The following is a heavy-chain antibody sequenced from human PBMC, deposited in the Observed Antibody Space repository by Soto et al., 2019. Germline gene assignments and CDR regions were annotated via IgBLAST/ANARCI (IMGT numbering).Heavy chain of an antibody. V-gene: IGHV4-59*01. CDR2: LYYGRSA. CDR3: ALRSMAVVPDY. Sequence: QVQLQESGPGLVKPSETLSLTCAVSGDSISSYYCMWIRQPPGRGLESIGYLYYGRSANYNPSLKSRVTLSVDTSTNQCSLSLSSMTAADTAVYYCALRSMAVVPDYWGQGTLVTVSS. D-gene: IGHD3-22*01. J-gene: IGHJ4*02. CDR1: GDSISSYY.